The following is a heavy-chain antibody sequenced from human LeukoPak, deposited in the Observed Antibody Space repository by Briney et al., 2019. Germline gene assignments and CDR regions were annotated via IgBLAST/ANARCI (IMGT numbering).Heavy chain of an antibody. Sequence: GASVNVSCRVSGYTLTELSMHWVRQAPGKGPEWMGGFDPEDGETIYAQKFQGRVTMTEDTSTDTAYMELSSLRSEDTAVYYCATDSSGYPPPNWGQGTLVTVSS. D-gene: IGHD3-22*01. CDR2: FDPEDGET. CDR1: GYTLTELS. J-gene: IGHJ4*02. V-gene: IGHV1-24*01. CDR3: ATDSSGYPPPN.